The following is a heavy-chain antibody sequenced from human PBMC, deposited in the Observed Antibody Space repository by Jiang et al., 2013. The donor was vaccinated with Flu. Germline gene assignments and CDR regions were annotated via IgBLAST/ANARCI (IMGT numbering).Heavy chain of an antibody. V-gene: IGHV4-34*01. CDR2: INHSGST. J-gene: IGHJ5*02. CDR3: ARLVEVVVAATPPRNKPFPDYYNWFDP. D-gene: IGHD2-15*01. Sequence: KPSETLSLTCAVYGGSFSGYYWSWIRQPPGKGLEWIGEINHSGSTNYNPSLKSRVTISVDTSKNQFSLKLSSVTAADTAVYYCARLVEVVVAATPPRNKPFPDYYNWFDPWGQGTLVTVSS. CDR1: GGSFSGYY.